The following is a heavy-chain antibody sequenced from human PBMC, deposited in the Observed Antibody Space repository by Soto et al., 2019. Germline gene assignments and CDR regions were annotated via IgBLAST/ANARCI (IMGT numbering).Heavy chain of an antibody. CDR3: ARQAYYGSGTYYSDS. D-gene: IGHD3-10*01. CDR2: IYPGDSDT. CDR1: GYNFISFW. V-gene: IGHV5-51*01. J-gene: IGHJ4*02. Sequence: GDSLTISCETSGYNFISFWIAWVRHMLGKDREWMGLIYPGDSDTTYSAAFQGQVTISVDRSTKTAYLQWSSLKASDTAMYYRARQAYYGSGTYYSDSWGQGTLVTVSS.